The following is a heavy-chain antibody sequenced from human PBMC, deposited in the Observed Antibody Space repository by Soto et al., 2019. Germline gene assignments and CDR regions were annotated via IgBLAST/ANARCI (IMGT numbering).Heavy chain of an antibody. D-gene: IGHD1-1*01. Sequence: PGESLKISCKGSGYSFTSYWISWVRQMPGKGLEWMGRIDPSDSYTNYSPSFQGHVTISADKSISTAYLQWSSLKASDTAMYYCALTWGDWNLVHGMDVWGQGTTVTVSS. CDR3: ALTWGDWNLVHGMDV. J-gene: IGHJ6*02. CDR2: IDPSDSYT. CDR1: GYSFTSYW. V-gene: IGHV5-10-1*01.